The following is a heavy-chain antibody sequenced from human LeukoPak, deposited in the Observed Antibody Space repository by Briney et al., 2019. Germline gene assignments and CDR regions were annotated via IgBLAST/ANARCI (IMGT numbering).Heavy chain of an antibody. CDR1: GFTFSSYG. CDR2: IWYDGSNK. CDR3: ATYSSSSDFYYYGMDV. J-gene: IGHJ6*02. V-gene: IGHV3-33*08. Sequence: PGKSLRLSCAVSGFTFSSYGMHWVRQAPGKGLEWVAVIWYDGSNKYYADSVKGRFTISRDNSKNTLYLQMNSLRAEDTAVYYCATYSSSSDFYYYGMDVWGQGTTVTVSS. D-gene: IGHD6-6*01.